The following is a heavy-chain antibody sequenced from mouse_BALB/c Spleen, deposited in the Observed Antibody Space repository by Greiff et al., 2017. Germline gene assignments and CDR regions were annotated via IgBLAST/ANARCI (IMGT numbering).Heavy chain of an antibody. CDR1: GYSFTSYW. CDR3: ARNDYGSSSPYYYAMDY. J-gene: IGHJ4*01. CDR2: IDPSDSET. Sequence: QVQLQQSGPELEKPGASVKISCKASGYSFTSYWMHWVKQRPGQGLEWIGMIDPSDSETRLNQKFKDKATLTVDKSSSTAYMQLSSPTSEDSAVYYCARNDYGSSSPYYYAMDYWGQGTSVTVSS. D-gene: IGHD1-1*01. V-gene: IGHV1S126*01.